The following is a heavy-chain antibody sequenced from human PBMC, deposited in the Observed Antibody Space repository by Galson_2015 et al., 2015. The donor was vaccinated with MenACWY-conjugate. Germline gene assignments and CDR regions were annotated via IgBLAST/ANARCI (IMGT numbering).Heavy chain of an antibody. CDR3: AKFKYSTSWSNTHGMDV. CDR1: GLTFSSNA. J-gene: IGHJ6*02. CDR2: IGTGGGT. V-gene: IGHV3-23*01. Sequence: SLRLSCAASGLTFSSNAMNWVRQAPGKGLEWVSGIGTGGGTYYADSVEGRFTISRDNSKNMVYLQMNSLRAEDTAIYYCAKFKYSTSWSNTHGMDVWGQGTTATVSS. D-gene: IGHD2-2*01.